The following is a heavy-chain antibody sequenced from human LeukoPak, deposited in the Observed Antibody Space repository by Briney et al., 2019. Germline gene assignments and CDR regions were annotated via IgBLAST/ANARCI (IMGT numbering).Heavy chain of an antibody. J-gene: IGHJ4*02. CDR3: ARGERKAVATPGDYFDY. V-gene: IGHV3-20*04. Sequence: GRSLRLSCAASGFTFDDYGMNWVRQAPGKGLEWVSGINWNGGSTGYADSVKGRFTISRDNAKNSLYLQMNSLRAEDTALYYCARGERKAVATPGDYFDYWGQGSLVTVSS. CDR1: GFTFDDYG. D-gene: IGHD6-19*01. CDR2: INWNGGST.